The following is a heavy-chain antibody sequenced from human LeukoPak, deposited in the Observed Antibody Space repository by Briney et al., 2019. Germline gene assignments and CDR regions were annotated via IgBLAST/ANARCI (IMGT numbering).Heavy chain of an antibody. CDR2: IRYDGSNK. D-gene: IGHD2-15*01. CDR3: AKAIGVVVAATFDY. J-gene: IGHJ4*02. Sequence: GGSLRLSCAASGFTFSSYGMHWVRQAPGKGLEWVAFIRYDGSNKYYADSVKGRFTISRDNSKNTLYLQMNSLRAEDTAVYSCAKAIGVVVAATFDYWGQGTLVTVSS. V-gene: IGHV3-30*02. CDR1: GFTFSSYG.